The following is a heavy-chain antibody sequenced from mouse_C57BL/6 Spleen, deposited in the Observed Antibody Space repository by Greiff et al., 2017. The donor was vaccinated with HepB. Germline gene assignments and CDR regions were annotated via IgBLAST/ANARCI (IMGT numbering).Heavy chain of an antibody. Sequence: QLQQPGAELVKPGASVKLSCKASGYTFTSYWMHWVKQRPGQGLEWIGMIHPNSGSTNYNEKFKSKATLTVDKSSSTAYMQLSSLTSEDSAVYYCARPLRQGGWYFDVWGTGTTVTVSS. J-gene: IGHJ1*03. CDR3: ARPLRQGGWYFDV. V-gene: IGHV1-64*01. CDR1: GYTFTSYW. D-gene: IGHD2-12*01. CDR2: IHPNSGST.